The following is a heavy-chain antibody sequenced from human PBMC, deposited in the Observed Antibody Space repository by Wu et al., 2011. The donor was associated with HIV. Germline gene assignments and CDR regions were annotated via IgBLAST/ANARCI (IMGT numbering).Heavy chain of an antibody. J-gene: IGHJ4*02. D-gene: IGHD4-23*01. CDR1: GGSFNDYA. V-gene: IGHV1-69*14. CDR2: IIPLFGTS. Sequence: QVQLVQSGTEVKKPGSSVKVSCRASGGSFNDYAISWVRQAPGQGLEWLGRIIPLFGTSSYAQRLQDRVTITADKSTMTAYLELSGLTSEDTAVYYCVRDLGGNEEYWGQGTLVTVSS. CDR3: VRDLGGNEEY.